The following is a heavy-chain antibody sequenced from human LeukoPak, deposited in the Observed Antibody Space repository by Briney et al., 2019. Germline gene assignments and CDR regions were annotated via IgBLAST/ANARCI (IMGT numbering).Heavy chain of an antibody. Sequence: GGSLRLSCAASGFTFSAYSMNWVRQAPGKGLEWLSYITGSSDPIYCADSVKGRFTISRGSAKNSVYLQMNSLRAEDTAVYYCARRCASTSCLHSWGQGTLVTVSS. D-gene: IGHD2-2*01. J-gene: IGHJ4*02. CDR2: ITGSSDPI. CDR1: GFTFSAYS. CDR3: ARRCASTSCLHS. V-gene: IGHV3-48*04.